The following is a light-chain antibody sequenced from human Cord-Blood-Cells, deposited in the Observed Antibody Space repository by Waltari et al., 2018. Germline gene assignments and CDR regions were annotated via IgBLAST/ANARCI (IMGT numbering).Light chain of an antibody. Sequence: EIVLTQSPGTLSLSPGERATLSCRASQSVSSSYLAWYQQQPGQAPRLLSYGASSRTTGIPDRFSGSGSGTDFTLTISRLEPEDFAVYYCQQYGSSPQTFGQGTKVEIK. CDR2: GAS. CDR1: QSVSSSY. V-gene: IGKV3-20*01. J-gene: IGKJ1*01. CDR3: QQYGSSPQT.